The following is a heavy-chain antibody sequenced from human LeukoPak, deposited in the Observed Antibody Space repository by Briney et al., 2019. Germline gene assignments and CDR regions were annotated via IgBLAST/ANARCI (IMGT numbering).Heavy chain of an antibody. V-gene: IGHV3-48*01. CDR1: GFTFSSYS. J-gene: IGHJ6*03. D-gene: IGHD3-10*01. Sequence: GGSLRPSCAASGFTFSSYSMNWVRQAPGKGLEWVSYISSSSSTIYYADSVKGRFTISRDNAKNSLYLQMNSLRAEDTAVYYCARVGEDYYYYYMDVWGKGTTVTVSS. CDR3: ARVGEDYYYYYMDV. CDR2: ISSSSSTI.